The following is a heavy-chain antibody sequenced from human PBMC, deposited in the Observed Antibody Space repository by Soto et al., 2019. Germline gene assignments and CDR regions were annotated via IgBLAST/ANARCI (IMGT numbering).Heavy chain of an antibody. D-gene: IGHD2-15*01. CDR3: ARHDGLYCSGGSCYSGFDY. Sequence: QLQLQESGPGLVKPSETLSLTCTVSGGSISSSSYYWGWIRQPPGKGLEWIGSIYYSGSTYYNPSLKGRVTISVDTSKNQFSLKLSSVTAADTAVYYCARHDGLYCSGGSCYSGFDYWGQGTLVTVSS. CDR2: IYYSGST. V-gene: IGHV4-39*01. J-gene: IGHJ4*02. CDR1: GGSISSSSYY.